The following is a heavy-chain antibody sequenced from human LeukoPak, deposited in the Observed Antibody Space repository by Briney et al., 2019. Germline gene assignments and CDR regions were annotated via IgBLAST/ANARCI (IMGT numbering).Heavy chain of an antibody. D-gene: IGHD3-9*01. CDR1: GFTFDDYA. V-gene: IGHV3-9*01. Sequence: PGGSLRLSCAASGFTFDDYAMHWVRQAPGKGLEWVSGISWNSGSIGYADSVKGRFTISRDNAKNSLYLQMNSLRAEDTALYYCAKDPTPLGYDILTGSNWFDPWGQGTLVTVSS. CDR3: AKDPTPLGYDILTGSNWFDP. J-gene: IGHJ5*02. CDR2: ISWNSGSI.